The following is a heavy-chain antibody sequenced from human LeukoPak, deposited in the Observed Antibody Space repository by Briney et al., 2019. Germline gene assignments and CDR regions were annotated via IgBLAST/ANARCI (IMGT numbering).Heavy chain of an antibody. CDR1: GFTFSSYS. CDR3: ASGAYGDPIDY. CDR2: ISSSSSYI. Sequence: MTGGSPRLSCAASGFTFSSYSMNWVRQAPGKGLEWVSSISSSSSYIYYADSVKGRFTISRDNAKNSLYLQMNSLRAGDTAVYYCASGAYGDPIDYWGQGTLVTVSS. D-gene: IGHD4-17*01. V-gene: IGHV3-21*01. J-gene: IGHJ4*02.